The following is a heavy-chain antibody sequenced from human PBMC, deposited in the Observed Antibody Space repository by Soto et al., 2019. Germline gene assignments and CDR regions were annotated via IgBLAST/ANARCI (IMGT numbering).Heavy chain of an antibody. CDR1: GGPISSGGYY. V-gene: IGHV4-31*03. CDR3: ARDALGKIDY. J-gene: IGHJ4*02. Sequence: SETLSLTCTVSGGPISSGGYYWSWIRQHPGKGLEWIGYIYYSGSTYYNPSLKSRVTISVDTSKDQFSLKLSSVTAADTAVYYCARDALGKIDYWGQGTLVTVSS. CDR2: IYYSGST.